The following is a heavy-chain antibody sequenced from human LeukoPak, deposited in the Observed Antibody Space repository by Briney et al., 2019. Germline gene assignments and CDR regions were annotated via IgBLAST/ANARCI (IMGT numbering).Heavy chain of an antibody. CDR2: ISSSSSYI. J-gene: IGHJ4*02. CDR3: AKRGEWELLGDYFDY. CDR1: GFTFSSYS. Sequence: GGSLRLSCAASGFTFSSYSMNWVRQAPGKGLEWVSSISSSSSYIYYADSVKGRFTISRDNAKNSLYLQMNSLRAEDTAVYYCAKRGEWELLGDYFDYWGQGTLVTVSS. D-gene: IGHD1-26*01. V-gene: IGHV3-21*01.